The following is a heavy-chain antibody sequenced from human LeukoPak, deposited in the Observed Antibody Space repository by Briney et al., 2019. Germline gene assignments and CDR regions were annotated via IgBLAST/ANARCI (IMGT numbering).Heavy chain of an antibody. D-gene: IGHD6-13*01. Sequence: PGGSLRLSCAASGFTFSSYAMHWVRQAPGKGLEWVAVISYDGSNKYYADSVKGRFTISRDNSKNTLYLQMNSLRAEDTAVYYCARDHLIAAAGTPPGYYGMDVWGQGTTVTVSS. CDR1: GFTFSSYA. V-gene: IGHV3-30-3*01. CDR2: ISYDGSNK. J-gene: IGHJ6*02. CDR3: ARDHLIAAAGTPPGYYGMDV.